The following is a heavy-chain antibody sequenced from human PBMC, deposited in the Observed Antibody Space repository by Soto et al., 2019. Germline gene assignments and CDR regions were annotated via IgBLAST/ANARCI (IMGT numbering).Heavy chain of an antibody. CDR2: IESDGSST. Sequence: EVQLVESGGHLVQPGGSLRLSCAASGFTFTTYWMHWVRQAPGKGLVWVSRIESDGSSTNYADSVKGRFTISRDNAKNTLYLQMNSLGAEDTAVYYCARGGLRAYYMDVWGKGNTVTVSS. D-gene: IGHD3-16*01. V-gene: IGHV3-74*01. CDR1: GFTFTTYW. J-gene: IGHJ6*03. CDR3: ARGGLRAYYMDV.